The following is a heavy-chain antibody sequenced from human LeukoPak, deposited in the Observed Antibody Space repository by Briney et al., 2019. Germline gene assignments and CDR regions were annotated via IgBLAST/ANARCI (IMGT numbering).Heavy chain of an antibody. Sequence: SETLSLTCTVSGGSISSSSYYWGWTRQPPGKGLEWIGSIYYSGSTYYNPSLKSRVTISVDTSKNQFSLKLSSVTAADTAVYYCARGNIVVVPAAIRRYYYYGMDVWGQGTTVTVSS. CDR3: ARGNIVVVPAAIRRYYYYGMDV. V-gene: IGHV4-39*01. CDR1: GGSISSSSYY. J-gene: IGHJ6*02. CDR2: IYYSGST. D-gene: IGHD2-2*01.